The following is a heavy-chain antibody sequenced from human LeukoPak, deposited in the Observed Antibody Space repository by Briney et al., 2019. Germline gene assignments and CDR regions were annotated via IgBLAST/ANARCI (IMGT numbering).Heavy chain of an antibody. J-gene: IGHJ4*02. V-gene: IGHV3-7*01. D-gene: IGHD2-2*01. CDR1: GFTFGDTW. CDR3: ARGFCSSSTCSTAN. Sequence: GGSLRLSCAASGFTFGDTWMNWVRQVPGQGLEWVANIKQDGSEKFYVASVKGRFTISRDNAKNSLYLQMNSLRAEDTAVYYCARGFCSSSTCSTANWGQGTLVTVSS. CDR2: IKQDGSEK.